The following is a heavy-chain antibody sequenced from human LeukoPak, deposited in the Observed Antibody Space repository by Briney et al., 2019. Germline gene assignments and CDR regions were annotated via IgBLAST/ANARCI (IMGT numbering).Heavy chain of an antibody. J-gene: IGHJ4*02. CDR2: INPNSGGT. CDR3: ARVSRFYYDSSGDFDY. Sequence: ASVKVSCKASGYTFTDYYMHLVRQAPGQGLEWMGWINPNSGGTSYAQKFQGRVTMTRDTSISTAYMELSRLRYDDTAVFYCARVSRFYYDSSGDFDYWGQGTLVTVSS. V-gene: IGHV1-2*02. D-gene: IGHD3-22*01. CDR1: GYTFTDYY.